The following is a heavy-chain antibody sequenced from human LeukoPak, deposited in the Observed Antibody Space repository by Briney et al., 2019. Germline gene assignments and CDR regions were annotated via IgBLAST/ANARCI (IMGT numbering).Heavy chain of an antibody. D-gene: IGHD4-23*01. V-gene: IGHV1-46*01. CDR1: GYTFTVYY. CDR3: ARGAWVVRSATPLDY. Sequence: ASVKVSCKASGYTFTVYYIHWVRQAPGQGLEWMGLFNPSGGGTSYAQKFQGRVAMTGDTSTTTVYMELSSLRSDDTAVYYCARGAWVVRSATPLDYWGQGTLVTVSS. CDR2: FNPSGGGT. J-gene: IGHJ4*02.